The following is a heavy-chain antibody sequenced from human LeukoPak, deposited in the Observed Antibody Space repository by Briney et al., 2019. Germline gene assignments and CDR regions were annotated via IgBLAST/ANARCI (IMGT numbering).Heavy chain of an antibody. D-gene: IGHD6-13*01. CDR3: ARSRYGTTWSSSWEFDY. Sequence: GGSLRLSCEASGFTFSSYSMNWVRQAPGKGLEWVSVIYSGGSTYYADSVKGRFTISRDNSKNTLYLQMNSLRAEDTAVYYCARSRYGTTWSSSWEFDYWGQGTLVTVSS. CDR1: GFTFSSYS. V-gene: IGHV3-66*01. CDR2: IYSGGST. J-gene: IGHJ4*02.